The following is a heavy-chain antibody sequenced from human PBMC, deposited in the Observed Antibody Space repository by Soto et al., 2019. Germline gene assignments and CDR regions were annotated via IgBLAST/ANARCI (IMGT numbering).Heavy chain of an antibody. Sequence: QVQLVQSGAEVKKPGSSVKVSCGASGGTFSSYPINWVRQAPGQGLEWMGGIIPFFGTSNYAQKFQGRVTITADESTGTAYMELRSLRSEDTAVYSCARVGHITNYGMAVWGQGTTVTVSS. CDR3: ARVGHITNYGMAV. J-gene: IGHJ6*02. CDR1: GGTFSSYP. D-gene: IGHD1-26*01. CDR2: IIPFFGTS. V-gene: IGHV1-69*01.